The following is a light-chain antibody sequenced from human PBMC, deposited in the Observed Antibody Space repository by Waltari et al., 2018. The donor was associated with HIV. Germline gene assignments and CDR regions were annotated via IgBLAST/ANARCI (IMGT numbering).Light chain of an antibody. CDR2: RND. V-gene: IGLV1-47*01. Sequence: QSVLTQPPSASGTPGQRVTISCSGSRSNIGKNFIYWYQQFPGTAPKLLIYRNDQRLSGVPDRFSGSKSGTSASLAISGLRSEDEADYYCATWDDSLSGWVFGGGTKLTVL. CDR1: RSNIGKNF. CDR3: ATWDDSLSGWV. J-gene: IGLJ3*02.